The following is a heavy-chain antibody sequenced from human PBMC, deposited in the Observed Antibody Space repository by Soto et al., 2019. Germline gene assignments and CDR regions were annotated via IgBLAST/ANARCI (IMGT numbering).Heavy chain of an antibody. Sequence: SETLSLTCAVYGGSFSGYYWSWIRQPPGKGLEWIGEINHSGSTNYNPSLKSRVPISVDTSKNQFSLKLSSVTAADTAVYYCARDLVFSDYIWGSYRSHYYYYMDVWGKGTTVTVSS. CDR2: INHSGST. V-gene: IGHV4-34*01. CDR1: GGSFSGYY. CDR3: ARDLVFSDYIWGSYRSHYYYYMDV. D-gene: IGHD3-16*02. J-gene: IGHJ6*03.